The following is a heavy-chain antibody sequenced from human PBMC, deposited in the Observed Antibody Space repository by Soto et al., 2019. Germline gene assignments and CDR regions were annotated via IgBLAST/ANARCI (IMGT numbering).Heavy chain of an antibody. J-gene: IGHJ4*02. V-gene: IGHV3-30*18. CDR1: GFTFSSYG. CDR2: ISYDGSNK. CDR3: AKDPSAYCGGDCYTDY. Sequence: QVQLVESGGGVVQPGRSLRLSCAASGFTFSSYGMHWVRQAPGKGLEWVAVISYDGSNKYYADSVKGRFTISRDNSKNXLYLQMNSLRAEDTAVYYCAKDPSAYCGGDCYTDYWGQGTLVTVSS. D-gene: IGHD2-21*02.